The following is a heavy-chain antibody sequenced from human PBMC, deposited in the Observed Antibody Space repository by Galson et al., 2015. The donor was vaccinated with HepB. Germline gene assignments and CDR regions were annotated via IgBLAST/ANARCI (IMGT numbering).Heavy chain of an antibody. J-gene: IGHJ6*02. CDR3: ARALLWFGELLYYYGMDA. CDR1: GYTFTSYA. D-gene: IGHD3-10*01. CDR2: INTNTGNP. V-gene: IGHV7-4-1*02. Sequence: SVKVSCKASGYTFTSYAMNWVRQAPGQGLEWMGWINTNTGNPTYAQGFTGRFVFSLDTSVSTAYLQISSLKAEDTAVYYCARALLWFGELLYYYGMDAWGQGTTVTVSS.